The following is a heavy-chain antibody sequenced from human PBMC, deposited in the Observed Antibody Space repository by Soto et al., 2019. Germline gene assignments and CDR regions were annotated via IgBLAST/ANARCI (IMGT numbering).Heavy chain of an antibody. Sequence: TSETLSLTCTVSGASISSSTDYWGWIRQPPGKGLEWIGTIYYGGSTYYNPSLTSRLIISVDTSKNQFSLQLSSVTAADTALYYCAGLNGSGSYYWFDPWGRGTLVTVSS. CDR1: GASISSSTDY. D-gene: IGHD3-10*01. V-gene: IGHV4-39*01. CDR2: IYYGGST. CDR3: AGLNGSGSYYWFDP. J-gene: IGHJ5*02.